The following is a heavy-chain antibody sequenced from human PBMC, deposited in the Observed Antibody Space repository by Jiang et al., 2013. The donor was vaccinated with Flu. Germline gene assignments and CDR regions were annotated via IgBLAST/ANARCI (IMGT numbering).Heavy chain of an antibody. CDR1: GGSIKTTY. D-gene: IGHD3-22*01. J-gene: IGHJ5*02. CDR2: STPGGST. Sequence: GLVKPSETLFLSCNVSGGSIKTTYWTWIRRAAGRGCSGLDVSTPGGSTNYNPSLKSRVTISVDTSKNQFSLKLSSVTAADTAVYYCGRADYFDRSGWFDPWGQGALVTVSS. CDR3: GRADYFDRSGWFDP. V-gene: IGHV4-4*07.